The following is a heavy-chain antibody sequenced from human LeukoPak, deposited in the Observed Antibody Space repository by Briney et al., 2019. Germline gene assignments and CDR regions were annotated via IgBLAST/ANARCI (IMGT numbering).Heavy chain of an antibody. CDR3: ARHGGIAVADSKFDY. CDR1: GFTFDDYA. J-gene: IGHJ4*02. Sequence: GGSLRLSCAASGFTFDDYAMTWVRQAPGKGLEWVSGINWNGADTGYADSVKGRFSISRDNTKKVLYLQMNSLRADDTALYYCARHGGIAVADSKFDYWGQGTLVTVSS. CDR2: INWNGADT. D-gene: IGHD6-19*01. V-gene: IGHV3-20*04.